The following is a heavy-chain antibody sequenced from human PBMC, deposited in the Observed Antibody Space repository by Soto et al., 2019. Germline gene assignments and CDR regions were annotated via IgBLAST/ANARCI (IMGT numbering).Heavy chain of an antibody. D-gene: IGHD3-16*01. CDR2: IYYSAST. V-gene: IGHV4-31*03. J-gene: IGHJ6*02. CDR1: GGSISSGGYY. CDR3: ARDRFSVSPYYGMDV. Sequence: SETLSLTCTVSGGSISSGGYYWSWIRQHPGKGLEWIGYIYYSASTYYNPSLKSRVTISVDTSKNQFSLKLSSVTAADTAVYYCARDRFSVSPYYGMDVWGQGTTVTVS.